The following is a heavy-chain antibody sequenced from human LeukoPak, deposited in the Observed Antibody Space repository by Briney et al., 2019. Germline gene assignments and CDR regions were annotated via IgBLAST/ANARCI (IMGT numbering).Heavy chain of an antibody. CDR1: GFSFTNTW. CDR2: VKSKADDGTT. CDR3: ATEGGSGSYYGDDAFDM. J-gene: IGHJ3*02. D-gene: IGHD3-10*01. V-gene: IGHV3-15*01. Sequence: GGSLRLSCEASGFSFTNTWMSWVRQAPGKGLEWVGRVKSKADDGTTDYAAPVQGRFTISRDDSKNTLSLQMNSLKTEDTTVYYCATEGGSGSYYGDDAFDMWGQGTMVTVSS.